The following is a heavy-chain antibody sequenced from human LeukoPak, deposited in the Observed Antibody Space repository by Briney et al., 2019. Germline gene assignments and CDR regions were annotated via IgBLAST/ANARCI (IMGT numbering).Heavy chain of an antibody. CDR3: ARRPYDYVWGSREYYFDY. D-gene: IGHD3-16*01. CDR1: GGSFSGYY. J-gene: IGHJ4*02. V-gene: IGHV4-34*01. CDR2: INHSGST. Sequence: PSETLSLTCAVYGGSFSGYYWSWIRQPPGKGLEWIGEINHSGSTNYNPSLKSRVTISVDTSKNQFSLKLSSVTAADTAVYYCARRPYDYVWGSREYYFDYWGQGTLVTVSS.